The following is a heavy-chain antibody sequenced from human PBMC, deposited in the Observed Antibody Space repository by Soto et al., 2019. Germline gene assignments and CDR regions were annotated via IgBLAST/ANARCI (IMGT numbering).Heavy chain of an antibody. Sequence: GGSLRLSCAASGFTFSSYAMHWVRQAPGKGLEWVAVISYDGSNKYYADSVKGRFTISRDNSKNTLYLQMNSLRAEDTAVYYCARDKTGTTTIYYYYGMDVWGQGTTVTVSS. J-gene: IGHJ6*02. D-gene: IGHD1-7*01. CDR3: ARDKTGTTTIYYYYGMDV. CDR2: ISYDGSNK. CDR1: GFTFSSYA. V-gene: IGHV3-30-3*01.